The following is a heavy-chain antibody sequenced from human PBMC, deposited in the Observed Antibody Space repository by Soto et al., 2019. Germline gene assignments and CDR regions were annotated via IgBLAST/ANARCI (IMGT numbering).Heavy chain of an antibody. Sequence: LSLTCSFSGYSIDRGYYWGWIRQAPERGLEWIGSISHRGATSYTPSLKSRAIISLDTSNNQFTLRLTSVTVADTATYYCVRYEYDSSGHDDEHWGQGKLVTV. CDR2: ISHRGAT. J-gene: IGHJ4*02. CDR1: GYSIDRGYY. V-gene: IGHV4-38-2*02. CDR3: VRYEYDSSGHDDEH. D-gene: IGHD3-22*01.